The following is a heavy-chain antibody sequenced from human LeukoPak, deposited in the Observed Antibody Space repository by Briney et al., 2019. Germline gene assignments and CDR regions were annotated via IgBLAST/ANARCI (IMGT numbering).Heavy chain of an antibody. D-gene: IGHD3-22*01. CDR1: GFTFSSYA. V-gene: IGHV3-23*01. Sequence: HPGGSLRLSCAASGFTFSSYAMSWVRQAPGKGLEWVSSVSGSGGGTFYADSVKGRFTISRDNSKNTMYLQLSSLRVEDTAVYYCAKDRPNYYDSSGHYYRRDGDYWGQGTLVTVSS. J-gene: IGHJ4*02. CDR3: AKDRPNYYDSSGHYYRRDGDY. CDR2: VSGSGGGT.